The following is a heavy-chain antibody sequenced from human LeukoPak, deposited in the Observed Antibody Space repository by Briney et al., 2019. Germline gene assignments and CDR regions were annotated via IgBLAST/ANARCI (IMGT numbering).Heavy chain of an antibody. CDR1: GFTFSSYG. CDR2: ISDDESNT. D-gene: IGHD1-26*01. J-gene: IGHJ4*02. Sequence: GGSLRLSCAAPGFTFSSYGMHWVRQAPGKGLEWVAVISDDESNTYYTDSVKGRFAISRDNSKNTLYLQMSSLRDEDTAVYYCARDPSNSGSYYVLDYWGQGTLLSVSS. V-gene: IGHV3-30*19. CDR3: ARDPSNSGSYYVLDY.